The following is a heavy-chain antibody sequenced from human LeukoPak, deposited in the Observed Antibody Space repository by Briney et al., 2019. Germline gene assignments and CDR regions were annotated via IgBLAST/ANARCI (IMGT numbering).Heavy chain of an antibody. V-gene: IGHV3-11*04. CDR3: ARRDSSRGYYIP. J-gene: IGHJ1*01. CDR2: ISGSGSTI. Sequence: GGSLRLSCAASGLTFSDYYMSWIRQAPGKGLEWVSYISGSGSTIYYADSVKGRFTISRDNAKNSLYPQMNSLRAEDTAVYYCARRDSSRGYYIPWGQGTLVTVSS. CDR1: GLTFSDYY. D-gene: IGHD3-22*01.